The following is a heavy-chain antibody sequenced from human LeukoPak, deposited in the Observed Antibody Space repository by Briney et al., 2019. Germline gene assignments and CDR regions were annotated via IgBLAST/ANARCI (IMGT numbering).Heavy chain of an antibody. CDR1: GYTFTNYG. J-gene: IGHJ4*02. D-gene: IGHD3-16*02. CDR3: ARGAGYDYVWKSYRYYDF. V-gene: IGHV1-18*01. CDR2: ITVDNGNT. Sequence: ASVKVSCKASGYTFTNYGVSWVRQAPGQGLELIGWITVDNGNTHYAQNFLGRVTMITDTSTSTVYTELRSLRSDDTAVYYCARGAGYDYVWKSYRYYDFWGQGTLVTVSS.